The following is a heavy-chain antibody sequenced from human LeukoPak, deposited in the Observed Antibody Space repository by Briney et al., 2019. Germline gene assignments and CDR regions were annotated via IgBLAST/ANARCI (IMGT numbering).Heavy chain of an antibody. V-gene: IGHV4-61*08. J-gene: IGHJ5*02. D-gene: IGHD4-17*01. Sequence: PSETLSLTCTVSGGSISNGDHYWSWIRQPPGKGLEWIGYIYYSGSTNYNPSLKSRVTISVDTSKNQFSLKLSSVTAADTAVYYCARDSYGDYDSWFDPWGQGTLVTVSS. CDR2: IYYSGST. CDR1: GGSISNGDHY. CDR3: ARDSYGDYDSWFDP.